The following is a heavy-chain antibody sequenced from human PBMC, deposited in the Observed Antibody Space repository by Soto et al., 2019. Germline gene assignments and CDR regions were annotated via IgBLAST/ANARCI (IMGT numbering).Heavy chain of an antibody. CDR3: AREFTRTTVKYFDY. CDR2: IYYSGST. D-gene: IGHD4-17*01. Sequence: SETLSLTCTVSGGSISSYYWSWIRQPPGKGLEWIGYIYYSGSTNYNPSLKSRVTISVDTSKNQFSLKLSSVTAADTAVYYCAREFTRTTVKYFDYWGQETLVTVSS. V-gene: IGHV4-59*01. CDR1: GGSISSYY. J-gene: IGHJ4*02.